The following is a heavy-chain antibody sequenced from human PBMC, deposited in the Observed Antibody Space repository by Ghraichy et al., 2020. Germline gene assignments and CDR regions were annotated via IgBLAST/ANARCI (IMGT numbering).Heavy chain of an antibody. D-gene: IGHD3-22*01. CDR2: ISSSSTI. CDR3: ARALAPIVVVIRSFAFDI. J-gene: IGHJ3*02. Sequence: GGSLRLSCAASGFTFSSYSMNWVRQAPGKGLEWVSYISSSSTIYYADSVKGRFTISRDNAKNSLYLQMNSLRDEDTAVYYCARALAPIVVVIRSFAFDIWGQGTMVTVSS. CDR1: GFTFSSYS. V-gene: IGHV3-48*02.